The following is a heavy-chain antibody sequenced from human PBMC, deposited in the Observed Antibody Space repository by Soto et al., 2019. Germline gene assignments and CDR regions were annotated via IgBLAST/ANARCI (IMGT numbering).Heavy chain of an antibody. CDR2: ISYDGSNK. D-gene: IGHD2-2*01. CDR1: GFTFSSYA. J-gene: IGHJ6*02. CDR3: ARGNSRYCSSTSCSPGHLYYYGMDV. V-gene: IGHV3-30-3*01. Sequence: QVQLVESGGGVVQPGRSLRLSCAASGFTFSSYAMHWVRQAPGKGLEWVAVISYDGSNKYYADSVKGRFTISRDNSKHTLYLRMIILKAEYTAVYYCARGNSRYCSSTSCSPGHLYYYGMDVCCQGTTVTVSS.